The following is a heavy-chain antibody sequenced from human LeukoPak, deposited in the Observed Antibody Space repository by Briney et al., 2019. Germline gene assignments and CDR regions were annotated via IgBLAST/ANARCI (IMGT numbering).Heavy chain of an antibody. Sequence: NPSETLSLTCSVSGASISRGDFYWTWIRQPPGQGLEWIGYIDHSGDTYYNPSLKSRVTISLDTSNNQFSLKLSSVTAADTAVYYCARDPPDSRRWASRAFDIWGHGTMVTVSS. J-gene: IGHJ3*02. D-gene: IGHD6-13*01. V-gene: IGHV4-30-4*01. CDR3: ARDPPDSRRWASRAFDI. CDR2: IDHSGDT. CDR1: GASISRGDFY.